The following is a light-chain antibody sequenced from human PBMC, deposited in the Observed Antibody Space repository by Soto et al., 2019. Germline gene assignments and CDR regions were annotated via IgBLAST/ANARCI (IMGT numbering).Light chain of an antibody. CDR3: LHYKTYPLT. V-gene: IGKV1-17*01. CDR1: QAIGNA. CDR2: AAS. J-gene: IGKJ4*01. Sequence: DIPMTQSPSSLSASVGDRVTITCRASQAIGNALGWYQQKPGKAPKRLIYAASSLHSGVPSRFSGSGSGAEFTLTISSLQPEDFATYYCLHYKTYPLTFGGGTKVEIK.